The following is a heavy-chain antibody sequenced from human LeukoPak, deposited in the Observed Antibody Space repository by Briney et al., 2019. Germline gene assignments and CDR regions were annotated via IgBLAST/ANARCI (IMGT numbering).Heavy chain of an antibody. CDR1: GFTFSSYA. J-gene: IGHJ5*02. CDR3: ATDLRSPYIVVVTESGWGFDP. D-gene: IGHD2-21*02. CDR2: ISGSGGST. V-gene: IGHV3-23*01. Sequence: PGGSLRLSCAASGFTFSSYAMSWVRQAPGKGLEWVSAISGSGGSTYYADSVKGRFTISRDNSKNTLYLQMNSLRAEDTAVYYCATDLRSPYIVVVTESGWGFDPWGQGTLVTVSS.